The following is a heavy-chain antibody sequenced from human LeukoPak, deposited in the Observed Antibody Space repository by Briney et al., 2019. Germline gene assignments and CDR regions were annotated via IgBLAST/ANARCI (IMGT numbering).Heavy chain of an antibody. CDR2: ISSNGGST. CDR3: ARDRGCSSTSCFQNYFDY. D-gene: IGHD2-2*01. Sequence: PGGSLRLSCSASGFTFSSYAMHWVRQAPGKGLEYVSAISSNGGSTYYADSVKGRFTISRDNSKNTPYLQMNSLRAEDTAVYYCARDRGCSSTSCFQNYFDYWGQGTLVTVSS. V-gene: IGHV3-64*04. J-gene: IGHJ4*02. CDR1: GFTFSSYA.